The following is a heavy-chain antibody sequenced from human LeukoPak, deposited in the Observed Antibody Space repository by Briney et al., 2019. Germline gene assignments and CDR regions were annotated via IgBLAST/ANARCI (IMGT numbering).Heavy chain of an antibody. Sequence: PGGSLRLSCAASGFTFSSYAMSWVRQAPGKGLEWVSAISGSGGSTYYADSVKGRFTISRDNSKNTLYLQMNSLRAEDTAVYHCAKDGLNERDSNWFDPWGQGTLTTVSS. CDR2: ISGSGGST. CDR1: GFTFSSYA. D-gene: IGHD5-24*01. CDR3: AKDGLNERDSNWFDP. J-gene: IGHJ5*02. V-gene: IGHV3-23*01.